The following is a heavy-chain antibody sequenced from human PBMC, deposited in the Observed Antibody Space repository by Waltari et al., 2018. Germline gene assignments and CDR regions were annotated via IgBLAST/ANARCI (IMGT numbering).Heavy chain of an antibody. CDR1: GYTFTSYA. V-gene: IGHV1-3*01. D-gene: IGHD3-22*01. Sequence: QVQLVQSGAEVKKPGASVKVSCKASGYTFTSYAMHWVRQAPGQRLEWMGWINAGNGNTKYSQKFKGRVTITRDTSASTAYMELRSLRSEDTAVYYCARTDDSSGYYFRPIYYYYYGMDVWGQGTTVTVSS. CDR3: ARTDDSSGYYFRPIYYYYYGMDV. J-gene: IGHJ6*02. CDR2: INAGNGNT.